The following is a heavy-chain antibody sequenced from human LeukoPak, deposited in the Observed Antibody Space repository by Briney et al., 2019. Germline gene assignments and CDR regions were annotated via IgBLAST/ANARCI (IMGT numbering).Heavy chain of an antibody. CDR3: ASSGSYSDAFDI. CDR1: GFTFSSYW. CDR2: IKQDGSEK. Sequence: GGSLRLSCAASGFTFSSYWMSWVRQAPGKGLEWVANIKQDGSEKYYVDSVKGRFTISRDNSKNTLYLQMNSLRAEDTAVYYCASSGSYSDAFDIWGQGTMVTVSS. D-gene: IGHD1-26*01. J-gene: IGHJ3*02. V-gene: IGHV3-7*01.